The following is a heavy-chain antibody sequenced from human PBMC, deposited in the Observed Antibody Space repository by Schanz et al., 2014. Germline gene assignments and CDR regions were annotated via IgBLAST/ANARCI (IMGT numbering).Heavy chain of an antibody. CDR1: GYTFPNYG. CDR2: IIPITGIT. CDR3: ARDRGAWYFDL. D-gene: IGHD6-25*01. Sequence: QVHLVQSGAEVKKPGASVKVSCKASGYTFPNYGINWVRQAPGQGLEWMGRIIPITGITNYAQEFQGRVTVTADTSTSTAYMELSSLRSEDTAIYYCARDRGAWYFDLWGQGTLVTVSS. V-gene: IGHV1-69*09. J-gene: IGHJ4*02.